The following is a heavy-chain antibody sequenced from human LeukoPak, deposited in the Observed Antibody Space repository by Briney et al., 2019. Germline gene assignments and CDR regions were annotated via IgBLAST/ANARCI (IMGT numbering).Heavy chain of an antibody. CDR2: IYYSGST. J-gene: IGHJ4*02. D-gene: IGHD3-10*01. CDR1: GGSISSHY. V-gene: IGHV4-59*11. Sequence: SETLSLTCTVSGGSISSHYWSWIRQPPGKGLEWIGYIYYSGSTNYNPSLKSRVTISVDTSKNQFSLKLSSVTAADTAVYYCARNYYGFRYWGQGTLVTVSS. CDR3: ARNYYGFRY.